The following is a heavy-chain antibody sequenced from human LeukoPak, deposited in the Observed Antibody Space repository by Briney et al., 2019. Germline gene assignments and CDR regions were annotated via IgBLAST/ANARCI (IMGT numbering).Heavy chain of an antibody. Sequence: GGSLRLSCAASGFTFSSYAMSWVRQAPEEGLEWVSVISGSGGSTYHADSVKGRFTISRDNSKSTLYLQMNSLRAEDTAVYHCAKKSGDHFHFDFWGQGTLVTVSS. CDR2: ISGSGGST. D-gene: IGHD2-21*01. J-gene: IGHJ4*02. V-gene: IGHV3-23*01. CDR3: AKKSGDHFHFDF. CDR1: GFTFSSYA.